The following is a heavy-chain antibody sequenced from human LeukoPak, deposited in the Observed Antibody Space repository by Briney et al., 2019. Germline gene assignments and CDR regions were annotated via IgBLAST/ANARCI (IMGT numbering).Heavy chain of an antibody. CDR3: ARSEGDYGDYGFFVY. Sequence: ASVKVSCKASGYTFISYGISWVRQAPGQRLEWMGWINAGTSKTKYSQKFQGRVTITRDTSASTVYMELSSLRSEDTAIYYCARSEGDYGDYGFFVYWGQGTLVAVSS. CDR2: INAGTSKT. V-gene: IGHV1-3*01. D-gene: IGHD4-17*01. J-gene: IGHJ4*02. CDR1: GYTFISYG.